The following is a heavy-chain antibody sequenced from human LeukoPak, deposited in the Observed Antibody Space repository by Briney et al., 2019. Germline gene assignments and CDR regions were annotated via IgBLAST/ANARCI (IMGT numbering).Heavy chain of an antibody. CDR2: IYYSGST. D-gene: IGHD6-19*01. J-gene: IGHJ4*02. CDR1: GGSISSYY. CDR3: ARGGDSSGWSYLYFDY. V-gene: IGHV4-59*01. Sequence: SETLSLTCTVSGGSISSYYWSWIRQPPGKGLEWIGYIYYSGSTNYNPSLKSRVTISVDTSKNQFSLKLNSVTAADTAVYYCARGGDSSGWSYLYFDYWDQGTLVTVSS.